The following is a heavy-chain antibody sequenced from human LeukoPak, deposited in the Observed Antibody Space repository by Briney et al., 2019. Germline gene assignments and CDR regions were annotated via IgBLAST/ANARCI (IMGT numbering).Heavy chain of an antibody. V-gene: IGHV4-59*01. Sequence: AETLSLTCTVSGGSISSYYWSWIRQPPGKGLEWLGYIYYSGSTNYNPPLKSRVTISVDASKNQFSLKLSSVAAADTAVYYCAGMRGIAVAGLDYWGQGTLVTVSS. CDR2: IYYSGST. J-gene: IGHJ4*02. CDR1: GGSISSYY. D-gene: IGHD6-19*01. CDR3: AGMRGIAVAGLDY.